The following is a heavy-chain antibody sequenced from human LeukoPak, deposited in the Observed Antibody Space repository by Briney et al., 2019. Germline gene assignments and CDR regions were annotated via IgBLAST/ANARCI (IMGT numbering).Heavy chain of an antibody. Sequence: GESLKISCKGSGYTFTIYSIGWSRQLSGKGLDWMGIIDPGDSDTSYSPSLQGQVTISADKYISTAYLQCSSLKASDTGIYYCARVRYSGYEQADYWGQGTLVSVSS. J-gene: IGHJ4*02. V-gene: IGHV5-51*01. CDR2: IDPGDSDT. CDR3: ARVRYSGYEQADY. CDR1: GYTFTIYS. D-gene: IGHD5-12*01.